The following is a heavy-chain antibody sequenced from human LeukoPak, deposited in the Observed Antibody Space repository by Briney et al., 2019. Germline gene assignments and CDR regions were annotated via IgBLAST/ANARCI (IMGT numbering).Heavy chain of an antibody. V-gene: IGHV4-59*01. J-gene: IGHJ6*02. Sequence: SETLSLTCTVSGGSISSYYWSWIRQPPGKGLEWIGYIYYSGSTNYNPSLKSRVTISVDASKNQFSLKLSSVTAADTAVYYCARMGYCSSTSCYTGAVYYYYGMDVWGQGTTVTVSS. CDR3: ARMGYCSSTSCYTGAVYYYYGMDV. D-gene: IGHD2-2*02. CDR1: GGSISSYY. CDR2: IYYSGST.